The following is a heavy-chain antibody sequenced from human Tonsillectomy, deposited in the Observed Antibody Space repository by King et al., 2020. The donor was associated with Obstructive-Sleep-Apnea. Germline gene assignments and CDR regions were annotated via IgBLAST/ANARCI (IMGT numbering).Heavy chain of an antibody. CDR1: GFTFRSFG. V-gene: IGHV3-30*03. J-gene: IGHJ4*02. CDR3: VKAPRKTSNNWPFDY. CDR2: MSYDEINQ. D-gene: IGHD1-1*01. Sequence: VQLVESGGGVVQPGGSLRLSCAASGFTFRSFGMHWVRQAPGKGLEWVAVMSYDEINQYYAASVRGRFTISRDNSNNILSLQMNNLTPGDTAVYYCVKAPRKTSNNWPFDYWGQGTLVTVSS.